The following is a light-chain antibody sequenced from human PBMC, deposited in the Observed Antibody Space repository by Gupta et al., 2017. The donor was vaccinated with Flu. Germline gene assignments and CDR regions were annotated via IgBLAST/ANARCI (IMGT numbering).Light chain of an antibody. CDR1: SGSIANNY. Sequence: NFMLTQPHSVSESPGKTVTISCTRSSGSIANNYVQWYQQRPGSSPTTVIYEDNQRPSGVPGRFSGSSASSSNTASLTISGLKTEDEADYYCQSSYSSSRVAFGGGTKLTVL. CDR2: EDN. CDR3: QSSYSSSRVA. J-gene: IGLJ2*01. V-gene: IGLV6-57*01.